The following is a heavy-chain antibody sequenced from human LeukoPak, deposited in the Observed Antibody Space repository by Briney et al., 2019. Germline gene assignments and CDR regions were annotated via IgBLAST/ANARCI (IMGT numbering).Heavy chain of an antibody. J-gene: IGHJ4*02. D-gene: IGHD3-10*01. CDR3: AKVQLLWFGELPGGFGY. CDR2: ISGSGGST. V-gene: IGHV3-23*01. Sequence: GGSLRLSCAASGFTFSSYAMSWVRQAPGKGLEWVSAISGSGGSTYYADSVKGRFTISRDNSKNTLYLQMNSLRAEDTAVYYCAKVQLLWFGELPGGFGYWAQGTLVTVSS. CDR1: GFTFSSYA.